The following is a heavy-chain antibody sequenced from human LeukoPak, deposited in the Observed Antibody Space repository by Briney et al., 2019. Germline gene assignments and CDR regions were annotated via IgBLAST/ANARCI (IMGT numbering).Heavy chain of an antibody. Sequence: SETLSLTCTVSGGSISNYYWSWIRQPPGKGLEWLGYISYSASSNYNPSLKSRVTISVDTSKNQFSLKLSSVTAADTAVYYCARHLQYYYGSGSYYTPWDYFDYWGQGTLVTVSS. CDR2: ISYSASS. CDR3: ARHLQYYYGSGSYYTPWDYFDY. V-gene: IGHV4-59*08. CDR1: GGSISNYY. J-gene: IGHJ4*02. D-gene: IGHD3-10*01.